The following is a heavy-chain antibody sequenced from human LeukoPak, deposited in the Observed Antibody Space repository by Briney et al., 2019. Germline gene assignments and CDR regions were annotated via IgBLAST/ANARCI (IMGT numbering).Heavy chain of an antibody. CDR2: ISFDGGNK. J-gene: IGHJ4*02. CDR1: GFTFNNYA. D-gene: IGHD1-26*01. V-gene: IGHV3-30-3*01. CDR3: ARDGIVGSPLFKFDY. Sequence: GGSLGLSCAASGFTFNNYAIHWVRQAPGKGLEWVAIISFDGGNKYYADSVKGRFTISRDNSKNTLYLQMNSLRAEDTAVYYCARDGIVGSPLFKFDYWGQGTLVIVSS.